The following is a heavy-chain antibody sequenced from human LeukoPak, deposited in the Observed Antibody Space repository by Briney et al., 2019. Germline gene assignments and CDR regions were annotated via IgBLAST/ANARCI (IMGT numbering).Heavy chain of an antibody. J-gene: IGHJ6*04. CDR1: GGTFSSYA. V-gene: IGHV1-69*06. CDR2: IIPIFGTA. CDR3: ARANDILTGWNYYYGMDV. Sequence: ASVKVSCKASGGTFSSYAISWVRQAPGQGREWMGGIIPIFGTANYAQKFQGRVTITADKSTSTAYMELSSLRSGDTAVYYCARANDILTGWNYYYGMDVWGKGTTVTVSS. D-gene: IGHD3-9*01.